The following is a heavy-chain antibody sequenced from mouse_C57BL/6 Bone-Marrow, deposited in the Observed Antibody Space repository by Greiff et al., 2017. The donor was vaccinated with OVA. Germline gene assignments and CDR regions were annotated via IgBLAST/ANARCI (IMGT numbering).Heavy chain of an antibody. CDR1: GYTFTSYG. Sequence: QVHVKQSGAELARPGASVKLSCKASGYTFTSYGISWVKQRTGQGLEWIGEIYPRSGNTYYNEKFKGKATLTADKSSSTAYMELRSLTSEDSAVYFCARDGGIYYYGSSYCYWGQGTTLTVSS. V-gene: IGHV1-81*01. D-gene: IGHD1-1*01. J-gene: IGHJ2*01. CDR3: ARDGGIYYYGSSYCY. CDR2: IYPRSGNT.